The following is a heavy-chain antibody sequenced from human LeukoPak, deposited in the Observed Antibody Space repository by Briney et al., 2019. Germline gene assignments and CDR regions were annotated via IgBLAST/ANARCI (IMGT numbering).Heavy chain of an antibody. CDR1: GFTVSSNY. D-gene: IGHD3-10*01. V-gene: IGHV3-53*01. Sequence: GGSLRLSCAASGFTVSSNYMSWVRQAPGKGLQWVSLIYSGGSKYYADSVKGRFTISRDNSKKTRYLQKKSMRADDKAVYYCAILNDGEFHFDYWGQGTLVTVSS. CDR2: IYSGGSK. J-gene: IGHJ4*02. CDR3: AILNDGEFHFDY.